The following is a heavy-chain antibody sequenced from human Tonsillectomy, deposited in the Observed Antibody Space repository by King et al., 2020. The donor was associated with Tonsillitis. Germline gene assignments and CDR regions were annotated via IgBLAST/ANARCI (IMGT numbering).Heavy chain of an antibody. J-gene: IGHJ4*02. D-gene: IGHD3-3*01. V-gene: IGHV3-23*04. CDR3: LKDDFWALDY. CDR2: VSDSGRRI. Sequence: VQLVESGGDLVQPGGSLRLSCVASGFTFTGFAMRWVRQVPGKRLEWVASVSDSGRRIHYADFAKGRFSISRDNSKNTVYLQLSSLRVEDTALYYCLKDDFWALDYWGRGTLGTGST. CDR1: GFTFTGFA.